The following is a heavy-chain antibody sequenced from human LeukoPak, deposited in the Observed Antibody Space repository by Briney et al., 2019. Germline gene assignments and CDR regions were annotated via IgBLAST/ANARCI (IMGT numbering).Heavy chain of an antibody. CDR2: IYHSGST. Sequence: SQTLSLTCTVSGGSISSGGYYWSWIRQPPGKGLEWIGYIYHSGSTYYNPSLKSRVTISVDRSKNQFSLKLSSVTAADTAVYYCAGVEEVSGSAFDIWGQGTMVTVSS. CDR3: AGVEEVSGSAFDI. J-gene: IGHJ3*02. CDR1: GGSISSGGYY. V-gene: IGHV4-30-2*01. D-gene: IGHD3-22*01.